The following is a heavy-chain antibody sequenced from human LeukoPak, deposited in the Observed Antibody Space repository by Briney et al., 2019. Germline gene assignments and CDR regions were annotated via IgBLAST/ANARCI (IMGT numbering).Heavy chain of an antibody. V-gene: IGHV3-30-3*01. D-gene: IGHD3-10*01. CDR1: GFTFSCYA. J-gene: IGHJ4*02. CDR3: ARSRPPITMVRGVIIPYFDY. Sequence: GRSLRLSCAASGFTFSCYAMHWVRQAPSKGLEWVAVISYDGSNKYYADSVKGRFTISRDNSKNTLYLQMNSLRAEDTAVYYCARSRPPITMVRGVIIPYFDYWGQGTLVTVSS. CDR2: ISYDGSNK.